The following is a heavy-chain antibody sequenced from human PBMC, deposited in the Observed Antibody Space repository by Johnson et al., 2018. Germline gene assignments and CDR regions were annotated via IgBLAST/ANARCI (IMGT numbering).Heavy chain of an antibody. D-gene: IGHD5-18*01. Sequence: EVQLVESGGGLVQPGGSLRLSCAASGFSFSSYWMSWVRQAPGKGLEWVANIKDDGSEKYYVDSVKGRVTISRDNAKNSLYLQMNSLRAEDTAVYYCGRGDGREAAMEPYYDYGMDGWGQGTTVTVSS. J-gene: IGHJ6*02. CDR1: GFSFSSYW. V-gene: IGHV3-7*03. CDR3: GRGDGREAAMEPYYDYGMDG. CDR2: IKDDGSEK.